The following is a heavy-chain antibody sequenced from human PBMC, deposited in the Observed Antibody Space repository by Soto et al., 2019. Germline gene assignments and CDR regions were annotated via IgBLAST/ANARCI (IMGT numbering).Heavy chain of an antibody. Sequence: VKVSCKASGGTFSSYTISWVRQAPGQGLEWMGRIIPILGIANYAQKFQGRVTITADKSTSTAYMELSSLRSEDTAVYYCARGGVDFPSAFDIWGQGTMVTVS. CDR3: ARGGVDFPSAFDI. CDR2: IIPILGIA. V-gene: IGHV1-69*02. J-gene: IGHJ3*02. D-gene: IGHD3-3*01. CDR1: GGTFSSYT.